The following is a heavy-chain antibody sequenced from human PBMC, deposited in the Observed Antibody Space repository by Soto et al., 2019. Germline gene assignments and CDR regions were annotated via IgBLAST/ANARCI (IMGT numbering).Heavy chain of an antibody. J-gene: IGHJ6*02. CDR1: GGSISSSSYY. CDR2: IYYSGST. CDR3: VILGEIAVSGLYGMDV. Sequence: PSETLSLTCTVSGGSISSSSYYWGWIRQPPGKGLEWIGSIYYSGSTYYNPSLKSRVTISVDTSKNQFSLKLSSVTAADTAVYCCVILGEIAVSGLYGMDVWGQGTRVT. D-gene: IGHD6-19*01. V-gene: IGHV4-39*01.